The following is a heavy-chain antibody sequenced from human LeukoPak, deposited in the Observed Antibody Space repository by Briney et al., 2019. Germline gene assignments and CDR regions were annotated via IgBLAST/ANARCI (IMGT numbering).Heavy chain of an antibody. CDR2: IYYSGNT. CDR1: GGSFSSSTYY. CDR3: AVWGTSDY. J-gene: IGHJ4*02. V-gene: IGHV4-39*07. D-gene: IGHD3-16*01. Sequence: PSETLSLTCTVSGGSFSSSTYYWGWIRQAPGKGLEWIGSIYYSGNTYYNPSLKSRLAISVDNSMNQFSLKLSSVTAADTAVYYCAVWGTSDYWGQGTLVTVSS.